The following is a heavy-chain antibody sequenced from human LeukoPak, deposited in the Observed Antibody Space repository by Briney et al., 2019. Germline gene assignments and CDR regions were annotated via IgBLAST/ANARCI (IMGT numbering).Heavy chain of an antibody. V-gene: IGHV1-69*13. CDR3: ARVADYYGSGSYSH. D-gene: IGHD3-10*01. CDR1: GYTFTSYG. CDR2: IIPIFGTA. Sequence: SVKVSCKASGYTFTSYGISWVRQAPGQGLEWMGGIIPIFGTANYAQKFQGRVTITADESTSTAYMELSSLRSEDTAVYYCARVADYYGSGSYSHWGQGTLVTVSS. J-gene: IGHJ4*02.